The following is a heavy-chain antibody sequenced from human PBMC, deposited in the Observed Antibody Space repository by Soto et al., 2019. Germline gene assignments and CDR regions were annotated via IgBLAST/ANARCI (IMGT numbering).Heavy chain of an antibody. D-gene: IGHD2-8*01. V-gene: IGHV4-4*02. J-gene: IGHJ6*02. CDR2: IYHSGST. CDR3: ARFGSGVYATYGMDV. Sequence: SETLSLTCAVSGGSISSSNWWSWVRQPPGKGLEWIGEIYHSGSTNYNPSLKSRVTISVDKSKNQFSLKLSSVTAADTAVYYCARFGSGVYATYGMDVWGQGTTVTVPS. CDR1: GGSISSSNW.